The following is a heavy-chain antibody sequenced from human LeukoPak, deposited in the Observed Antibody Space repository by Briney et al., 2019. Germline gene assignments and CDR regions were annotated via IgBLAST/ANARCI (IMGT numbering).Heavy chain of an antibody. CDR3: ARVPPRRGYSYGRADY. CDR1: GGSISSSSYY. Sequence: PSETLSLTCTVSGGSISSSSYYWGWLRQPPGKGLEWIGSIYYSGSTYYNPSLKSRVTISVDTSKNQFSLKLSSVTAADTAVYYCARVPPRRGYSYGRADYWGQGTLVTVSS. D-gene: IGHD5-18*01. V-gene: IGHV4-39*01. CDR2: IYYSGST. J-gene: IGHJ4*02.